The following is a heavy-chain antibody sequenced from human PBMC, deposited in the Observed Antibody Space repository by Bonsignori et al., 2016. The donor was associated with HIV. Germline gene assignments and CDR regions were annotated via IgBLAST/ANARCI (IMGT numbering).Heavy chain of an antibody. V-gene: IGHV5-51*01. CDR1: GYSFTRYW. Sequence: KVSCKGSGYSFTRYWIGWVRQMPGKGLEWMGIIYPGDSDTRYSPSFQGQVTISADKSISTAYLQWSSLKASDTAMYHCARGVEMATIGAFDIWGQGTMVTVSS. CDR2: IYPGDSDT. D-gene: IGHD5-24*01. CDR3: ARGVEMATIGAFDI. J-gene: IGHJ3*02.